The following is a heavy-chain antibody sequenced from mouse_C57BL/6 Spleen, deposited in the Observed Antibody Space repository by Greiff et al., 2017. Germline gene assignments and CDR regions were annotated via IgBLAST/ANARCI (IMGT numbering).Heavy chain of an antibody. CDR2: IDPSDSYT. V-gene: IGHV1-59*01. D-gene: IGHD5-1*01. CDR3: ARWDDEYQSLGYYAMDY. CDR1: GYTFTSYW. J-gene: IGHJ4*01. Sequence: QVQLQQPGAELVRPGTSVKLSCKASGYTFTSYWMHWVKQRPGQGLEWIGVIDPSDSYTNYNQKFKGKATLTVDTSSSPAYMQLSSLTSEDSAVYYCARWDDEYQSLGYYAMDYWGQGTSVTVSS.